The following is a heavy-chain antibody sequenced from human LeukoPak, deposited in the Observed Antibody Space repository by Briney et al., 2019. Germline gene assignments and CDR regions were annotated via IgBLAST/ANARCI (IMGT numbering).Heavy chain of an antibody. V-gene: IGHV1-2*02. CDR2: INPNSGGT. J-gene: IGHJ5*02. Sequence: ASVKVSCKASGNTFTGYYMHWVRQAPGQGLEWMGWINPNSGGTNYAQKFQGRVTMTRDTSISTAYMELSRLRSDDTAVYYCARPPTQYNWNYAVNWFDPWGQGTLVTVSS. CDR3: ARPPTQYNWNYAVNWFDP. CDR1: GNTFTGYY. D-gene: IGHD1-7*01.